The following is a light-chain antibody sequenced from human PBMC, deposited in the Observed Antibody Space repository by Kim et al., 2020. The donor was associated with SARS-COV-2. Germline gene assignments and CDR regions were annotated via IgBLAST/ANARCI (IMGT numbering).Light chain of an antibody. CDR3: QSYDSSLSDSV. CDR2: GNS. Sequence: QWVTISCTGSSSNLGAGYDVHWYQHLPGTAPKLLIYGNSNRPSGVPDRFSGSKSGTSASLAITGLQAEDEADYYCQSYDSSLSDSVFGGGTQLTVL. V-gene: IGLV1-40*01. J-gene: IGLJ2*01. CDR1: SSNLGAGYD.